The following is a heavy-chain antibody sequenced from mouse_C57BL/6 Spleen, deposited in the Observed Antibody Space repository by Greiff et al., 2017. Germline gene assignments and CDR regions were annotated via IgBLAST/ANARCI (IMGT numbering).Heavy chain of an antibody. CDR2: IHPNSGST. CDR1: GYTFTSYW. CDR3: ARGGKTYYSNYDWFAY. Sequence: VQLQQPGAELVKPGASVKLSCKASGYTFTSYWMHWVKQRPGQGLEWIGMIHPNSGSTNYNEKFKSKATLTVDKSSSTAYMQLSSLTSEDSAVYYCARGGKTYYSNYDWFAYWGQGTLVTVSA. J-gene: IGHJ3*01. D-gene: IGHD2-5*01. V-gene: IGHV1-64*01.